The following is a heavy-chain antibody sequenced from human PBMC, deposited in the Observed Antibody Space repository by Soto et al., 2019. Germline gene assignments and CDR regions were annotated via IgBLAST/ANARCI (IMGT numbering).Heavy chain of an antibody. V-gene: IGHV3-48*01. CDR3: AREGGYGEVVYYYYMDV. Sequence: GGSLRLSCAASGFTFSRYSMNWVRQAPVKGLEWVSYISSSSSTIYYADSVKGRFTISRDNAKNSLYLQMNSLRAEDTAVYYCAREGGYGEVVYYYYMDVWGKGTTVTVSS. CDR1: GFTFSRYS. D-gene: IGHD4-17*01. CDR2: ISSSSSTI. J-gene: IGHJ6*03.